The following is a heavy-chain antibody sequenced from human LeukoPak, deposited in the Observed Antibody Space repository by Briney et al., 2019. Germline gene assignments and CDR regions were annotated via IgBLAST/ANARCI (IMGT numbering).Heavy chain of an antibody. CDR3: ARGAPWRITFGGVIHNPNFDY. Sequence: PSETLSLTCAVSGGSISSGGYSWSWIRQPPGKGLEWIGYIYYSGSTYYNPSLKSRVTISVDTSKNQFSLKLSSVTAADTAVYYCARGAPWRITFGGVIHNPNFDYWGQGTLVTVSS. CDR1: GGSISSGGYS. J-gene: IGHJ4*02. D-gene: IGHD3-16*02. CDR2: IYYSGST. V-gene: IGHV4-30-4*07.